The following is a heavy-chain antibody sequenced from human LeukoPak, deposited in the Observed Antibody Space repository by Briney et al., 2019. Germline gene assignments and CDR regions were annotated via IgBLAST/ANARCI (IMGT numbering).Heavy chain of an antibody. V-gene: IGHV4-34*01. CDR1: GGSFSGYY. J-gene: IGHJ4*02. CDR2: INHSGST. D-gene: IGHD3-10*01. Sequence: MPSETLSLTCAVYGGSFSGYYWSWIRQPPGKGLEWIGEINHSGSTNYNPSLKSRVTISVDTSKNQFSLKLSSVTAADTAVYYCARASHYYYGSGSYYKRAYFDYWGQGTLVTVSS. CDR3: ARASHYYYGSGSYYKRAYFDY.